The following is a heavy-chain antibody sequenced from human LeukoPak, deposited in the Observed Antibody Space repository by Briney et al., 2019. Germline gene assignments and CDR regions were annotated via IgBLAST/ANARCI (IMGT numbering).Heavy chain of an antibody. V-gene: IGHV4-4*02. J-gene: IGHJ4*02. CDR2: VHLDGRT. Sequence: SGTLSLTCGVSGGSVINTNWWSWFRQPPGKGLEWIGEVHLDGRTNYNPSLESRLTMSVDVSENQVSLKLTSVTAADTAVYYCAREGGFYRTLDYPGQGTLVTVSS. CDR3: AREGGFYRTLDY. CDR1: GGSVINTNW. D-gene: IGHD3-3*01.